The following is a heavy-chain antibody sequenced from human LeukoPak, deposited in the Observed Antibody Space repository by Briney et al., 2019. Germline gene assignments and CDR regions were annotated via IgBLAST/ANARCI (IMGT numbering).Heavy chain of an antibody. CDR2: IYYSGST. CDR3: ARDSSSWLDY. J-gene: IGHJ4*02. CDR1: GGSISSYY. Sequence: SETLSLTCTVSGGSISSYYWSWIRQPPGKGLEWIGYIYYSGSTNYNPSLKSRVTISVDTSKNQFSLKLSPVTAADTAVYYCARDSSSWLDYWGQGTLVTVSS. D-gene: IGHD6-13*01. V-gene: IGHV4-59*01.